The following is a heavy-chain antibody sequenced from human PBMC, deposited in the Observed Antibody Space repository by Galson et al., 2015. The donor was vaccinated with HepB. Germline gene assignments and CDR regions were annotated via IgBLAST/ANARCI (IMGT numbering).Heavy chain of an antibody. V-gene: IGHV3-23*01. Sequence: SLRLSCAASGFTFSSYAMSWVRQAPGKGLEWVSAISGSGGSTYYADSVKGRFTISRDNSKNTLYLQMNSLRAEDTAVYYCALSPQLYNWFDPWGQGTLVTVSS. CDR3: ALSPQLYNWFDP. D-gene: IGHD6-13*01. J-gene: IGHJ5*02. CDR1: GFTFSSYA. CDR2: ISGSGGST.